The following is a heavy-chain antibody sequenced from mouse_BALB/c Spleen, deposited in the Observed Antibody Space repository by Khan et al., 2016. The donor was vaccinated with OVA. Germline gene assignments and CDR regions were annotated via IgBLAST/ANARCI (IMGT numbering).Heavy chain of an antibody. CDR3: ARPPYFSYVMVY. V-gene: IGHV9-3-1*01. CDR1: GYTFRSFG. D-gene: IGHD2-10*01. CDR2: INTYTGEP. Sequence: QIQLVQSGPELKKPGETVKISCKASGYTFRSFGMNWVKQAPGKGLKWMGWINTYTGEPTYADDFKGRYVFSLATSASTAYLQINNLKIEATATYFYARPPYFSYVMVYWGQGTSVTVSS. J-gene: IGHJ4*01.